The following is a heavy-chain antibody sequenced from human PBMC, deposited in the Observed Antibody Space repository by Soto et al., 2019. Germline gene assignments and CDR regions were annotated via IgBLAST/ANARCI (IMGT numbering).Heavy chain of an antibody. CDR1: GFTLCDYA. J-gene: IGHJ4*02. CDR2: VSHDGRNT. Sequence: GALSPSCAAPGFTLCDYAMHWGRQAPGKGLEWVAVVSHDGRNTHYADSVKGRFTISRDSSKNTVSLEMTSLRAEDTAVYYCAKGGRQWLVTSDFNYWGQGALVTVSS. CDR3: AKGGRQWLVTSDFNY. D-gene: IGHD6-19*01. V-gene: IGHV3-30*18.